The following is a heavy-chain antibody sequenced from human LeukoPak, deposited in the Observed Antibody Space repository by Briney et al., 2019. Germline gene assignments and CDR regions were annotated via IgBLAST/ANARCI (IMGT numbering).Heavy chain of an antibody. CDR3: ARSWGYCSGGSCYSYYGMDV. V-gene: IGHV4-30-4*02. D-gene: IGHD2-15*01. J-gene: IGHJ6*02. CDR1: GGSISSGDYY. Sequence: SETLSLTCTVSGGSISSGDYYWSWIRQPPGKGLEWIGYIYYSGSTYYNPSLKSRVTISVDTSKNQFSLKLSSVTAADTAVYYCARSWGYCSGGSCYSYYGMDVWGQGTTVTVSS. CDR2: IYYSGST.